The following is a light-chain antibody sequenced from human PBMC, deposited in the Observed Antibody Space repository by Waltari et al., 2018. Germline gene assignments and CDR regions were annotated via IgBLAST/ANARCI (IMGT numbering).Light chain of an antibody. CDR3: QQRSDWPCT. Sequence: IVLTQSPATLSLSPGESATLSCRASQSVSSQLAWYQQKPGQAPRLLIYDASDRATGIPGRFSGSGSGTDFTLTISSLEPEDFAVYYCQQRSDWPCTFGQGTRVEIK. J-gene: IGKJ1*01. CDR2: DAS. CDR1: QSVSSQ. V-gene: IGKV3-11*01.